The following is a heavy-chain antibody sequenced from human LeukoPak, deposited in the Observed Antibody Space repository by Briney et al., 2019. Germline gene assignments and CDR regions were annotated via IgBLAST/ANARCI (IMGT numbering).Heavy chain of an antibody. J-gene: IGHJ4*02. V-gene: IGHV2-70*11. Sequence: GSGPTLVNPTQTLTLTCTFSGFSLSTSGMCVSWIRQPPGKALEWLARIDWDDDKYYSTSLKTRLTISMDTSKNQVVLTMTNMDPVDTATYYCARSARIVGVYDGEHFDYWGQGTLVTVSS. CDR2: IDWDDDK. D-gene: IGHD1-26*01. CDR3: ARSARIVGVYDGEHFDY. CDR1: GFSLSTSGMC.